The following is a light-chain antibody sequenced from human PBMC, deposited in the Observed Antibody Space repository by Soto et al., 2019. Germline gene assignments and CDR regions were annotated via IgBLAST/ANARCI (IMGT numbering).Light chain of an antibody. CDR1: QGVSSW. J-gene: IGKJ4*01. V-gene: IGKV1D-12*01. CDR3: QQADRLPLT. Sequence: DIQITQSPSSVCSSVGDRVTITCLSSQGVSSWLAWYQQKPGKTPSLLIYRASSLQSGVPSRFSGSGSGTDFTLTISSLQPEDFATYYCQQADRLPLTFGGGTKVDIK. CDR2: RAS.